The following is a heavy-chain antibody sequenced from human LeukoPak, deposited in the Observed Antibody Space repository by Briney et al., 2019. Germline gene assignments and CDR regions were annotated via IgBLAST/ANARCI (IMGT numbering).Heavy chain of an antibody. D-gene: IGHD4-11*01. J-gene: IGHJ4*02. Sequence: GGSLRLSCAGSGFTFSRHWMSWVRQAPGKGLEWVANIKQDGSEKYYVDSVKGRFTISRDNAKNSLYLQMNSLRAEDTAVYYCARDAYRDRYFDYWGQGTLVTVSS. CDR2: IKQDGSEK. CDR3: ARDAYRDRYFDY. CDR1: GFTFSRHW. V-gene: IGHV3-7*01.